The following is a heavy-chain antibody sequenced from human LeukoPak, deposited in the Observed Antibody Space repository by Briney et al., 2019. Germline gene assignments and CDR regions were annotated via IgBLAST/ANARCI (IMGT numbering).Heavy chain of an antibody. Sequence: GASVKVSCKASGGTFSSYAISWVRQAPGQGLEWMGGIIPIFGTANYAQKFQGRVTMTRDTSTTTVDMELSSLRSEDTAVYYCVRGSGSGSYYAYWGQGTLVTVSS. CDR2: IIPIFGTA. V-gene: IGHV1-69*05. J-gene: IGHJ4*02. CDR1: GGTFSSYA. CDR3: VRGSGSGSYYAY. D-gene: IGHD1-26*01.